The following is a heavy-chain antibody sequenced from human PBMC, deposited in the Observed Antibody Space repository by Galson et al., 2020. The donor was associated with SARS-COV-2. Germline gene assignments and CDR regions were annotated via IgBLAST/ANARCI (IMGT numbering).Heavy chain of an antibody. V-gene: IGHV2-5*02. J-gene: IGHJ4*02. CDR2: LYWDDNK. D-gene: IGHD3-9*01. CDR1: GFSLNTSGLG. CDR3: AHSSYDDMLTGFSVYGY. Sequence: SGPTLVSTTQTLTLNTNFPGFSLNTSGLGLGWIRQHTGNALDWLALLYWDDNKPYSPSLKSRLPNTKDTSKSQVVLTMTNMDPVDTATYYCAHSSYDDMLTGFSVYGYWGQGTLVTVSS.